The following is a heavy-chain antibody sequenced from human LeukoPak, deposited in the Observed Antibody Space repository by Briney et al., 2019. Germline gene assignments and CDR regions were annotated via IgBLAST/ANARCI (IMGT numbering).Heavy chain of an antibody. Sequence: KSSETLSLTCTVSGGSISSYYWSWIRQPPGKGLEWIGYIYYSGSTNYNPSLKSRVTISVDTSKNQFSLKLSSVTAADTAVYYCARDLGHCSSTSCYRAYVAGNWFDPWGQGTLVTVSS. CDR3: ARDLGHCSSTSCYRAYVAGNWFDP. CDR1: GGSISSYY. D-gene: IGHD2-2*02. CDR2: IYYSGST. V-gene: IGHV4-59*01. J-gene: IGHJ5*02.